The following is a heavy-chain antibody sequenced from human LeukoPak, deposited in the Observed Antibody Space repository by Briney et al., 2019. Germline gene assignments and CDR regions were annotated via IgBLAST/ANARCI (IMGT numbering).Heavy chain of an antibody. CDR3: ARVMMGATVTTFHYYCMDV. V-gene: IGHV3-33*01. Sequence: PGRSLRLSCEASGFVFNTFGMHWVRQAPGKGLEWVAALERDGTNPHYADSVKGRFTISRDNAKNEVYLQMNSLRGEDTAIYYCARVMMGATVTTFHYYCMDVWGQGSLVTVSS. CDR1: GFVFNTFG. D-gene: IGHD4-11*01. CDR2: LERDGTNP. J-gene: IGHJ6*02.